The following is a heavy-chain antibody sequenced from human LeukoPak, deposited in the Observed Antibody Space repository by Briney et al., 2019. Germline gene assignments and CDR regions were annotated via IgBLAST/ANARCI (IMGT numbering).Heavy chain of an antibody. CDR1: GGSISSYY. J-gene: IGHJ5*02. CDR3: ARGSGVPIAAAVNWFDP. V-gene: IGHV4-4*07. Sequence: SETLSLTCTVSGGSISSYYWSWIRQPAGKGLEWIGRIYTSGSTNYNPSLKSRVTISVDTSKNQFSLKLSSVTAADTAVYYCARGSGVPIAAAVNWFDPWGQGTLVTVSS. CDR2: IYTSGST. D-gene: IGHD6-13*01.